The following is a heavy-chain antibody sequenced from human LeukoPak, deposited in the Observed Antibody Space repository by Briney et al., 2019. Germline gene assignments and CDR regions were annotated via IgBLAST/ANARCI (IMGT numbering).Heavy chain of an antibody. J-gene: IGHJ4*02. CDR1: GFTFSNYA. Sequence: GGSLRLSCAASGFTFSNYAMHWVRQAPGKRLEWVAAISYDGSDKYYADSVKGRFTISRDNSKNTLYLQMNSLRVEDTAVYYCKEVDYWGQGTLVTVSS. V-gene: IGHV3-30*04. CDR2: ISYDGSDK. CDR3: KEVDY.